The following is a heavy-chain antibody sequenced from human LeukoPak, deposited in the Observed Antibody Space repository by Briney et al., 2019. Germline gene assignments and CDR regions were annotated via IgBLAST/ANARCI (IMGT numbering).Heavy chain of an antibody. CDR2: ISAYNGNT. J-gene: IGHJ3*02. CDR3: AGVRFNYDSSGYYFDAFDI. V-gene: IGHV1-18*01. D-gene: IGHD3-22*01. Sequence: GASVKVSCKASGYTFTSYGISWVRQAPGQGLEWMGWISAYNGNTNYAQKLQGRVTMTTDTSTSTAYMELRSLRSDDTAVYYCAGVRFNYDSSGYYFDAFDIWGQGTMVTVSS. CDR1: GYTFTSYG.